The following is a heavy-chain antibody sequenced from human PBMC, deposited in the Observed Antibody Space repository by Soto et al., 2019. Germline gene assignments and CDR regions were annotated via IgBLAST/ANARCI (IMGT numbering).Heavy chain of an antibody. CDR3: ARGVPYYGSGSYRTLRYNWFDP. CDR1: GYTFTSYD. J-gene: IGHJ5*02. Sequence: ASVKVSCKASGYTFTSYDINWVRQATGQGLEWMGWMNPNSGNTGYAQKFQGRVTMTRNTSISTAYMELSSVTAADTAVYYCARGVPYYGSGSYRTLRYNWFDPWGQGTLVTVSS. CDR2: MNPNSGNT. D-gene: IGHD3-10*01. V-gene: IGHV1-8*01.